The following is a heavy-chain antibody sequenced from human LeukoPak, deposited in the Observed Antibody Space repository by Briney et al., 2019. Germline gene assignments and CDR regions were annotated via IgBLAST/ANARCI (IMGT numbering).Heavy chain of an antibody. J-gene: IGHJ4*02. CDR1: DDSINNYY. V-gene: IGHV4-59*08. D-gene: IGHD6-6*01. CDR3: ARQGYGRSSFFDH. CDR2: SYYSGTT. Sequence: PSETLSLTCTVSDDSINNYYWNWIRQPPGKGLEWIGYSYYSGTTNYNPSLKSRVSISVDTSKNQFSLKLNSVTAADTAVYYCARQGYGRSSFFDHWGQGTLVTVSS.